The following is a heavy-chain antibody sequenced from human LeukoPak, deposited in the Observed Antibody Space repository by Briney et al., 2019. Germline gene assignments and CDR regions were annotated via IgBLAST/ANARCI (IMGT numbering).Heavy chain of an antibody. J-gene: IGHJ6*02. V-gene: IGHV3-30-3*01. Sequence: GGSLRLSCAASGFTFSSYAMHWVRQAPGKGLEWVAVISYDGSNKYYADSVKGRFTISRDNSKNTLYLQMNCLRAEDTAVYYCARGGGAFQKYYYYYDGMELWVRGTTVTISS. CDR3: ARGGGAFQKYYYYYDGMEL. CDR2: ISYDGSNK. CDR1: GFTFSSYA.